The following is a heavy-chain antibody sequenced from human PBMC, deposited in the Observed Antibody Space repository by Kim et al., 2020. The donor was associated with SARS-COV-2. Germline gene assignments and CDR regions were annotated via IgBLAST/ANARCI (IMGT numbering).Heavy chain of an antibody. V-gene: IGHV1-3*01. CDR2: INAGNGNT. D-gene: IGHD3-10*01. J-gene: IGHJ4*02. CDR3: ARKRDHYYGSGSYRY. Sequence: ASVKVSCKASGYTFTSYAMHWVRQAPGQRLEWMGWINAGNGNTKYSQKFQGRVTITRDTSASTAYMELSSLRSEDTAVYYCARKRDHYYGSGSYRYWGQGTLVTVSS. CDR1: GYTFTSYA.